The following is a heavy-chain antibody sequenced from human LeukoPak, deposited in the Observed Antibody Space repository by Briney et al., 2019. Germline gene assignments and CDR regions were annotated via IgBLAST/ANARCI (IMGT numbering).Heavy chain of an antibody. CDR2: ISGSGGST. J-gene: IGHJ4*02. D-gene: IGHD6-19*01. CDR3: AKAITVAGTWVFDY. Sequence: GGSLRLSCAASGFTFSSYAMSWVRQAPGKGLAWVSGISGSGGSTYHADSVKGRFTISRDNSKNTLYLQMSSLRAEDTAVYYCAKAITVAGTWVFDYWGREPWSPSPQ. CDR1: GFTFSSYA. V-gene: IGHV3-23*01.